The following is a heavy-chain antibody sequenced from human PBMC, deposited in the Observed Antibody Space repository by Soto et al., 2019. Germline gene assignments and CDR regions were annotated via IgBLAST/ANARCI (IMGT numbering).Heavy chain of an antibody. J-gene: IGHJ4*02. CDR1: GFTFSSHS. CDR3: ARGETQGPRPGFDS. CDR2: ISGNSEHI. V-gene: IGHV3-21*01. D-gene: IGHD6-6*01. Sequence: GGSLRLSCEDSGFTFSSHSMNWVRQAPGKGLEWVSSISGNSEHIFYTDSVKGRFTVSRDNARNSVYLQMNFLRAEDTAMYYCARGETQGPRPGFDSWGQGALVTVSS.